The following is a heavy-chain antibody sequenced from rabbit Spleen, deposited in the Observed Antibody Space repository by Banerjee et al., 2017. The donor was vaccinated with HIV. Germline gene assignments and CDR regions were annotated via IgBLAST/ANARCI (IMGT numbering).Heavy chain of an antibody. CDR1: GFPFSSSYW. V-gene: IGHV1S45*01. CDR2: IYGGSNGSA. CDR3: ARVLGTVGTGYYTDF. D-gene: IGHD1-1*01. Sequence: QEQLEESGGGLVKPEGSLTLTCKASGFPFSSSYWICWVRQAPGKGLEWIACIYGGSNGSAYYASWAKGRFTIFKTSSTMVTLLMTSLTAADTATYFCARVLGTVGTGYYTDFWGPGTLVTVS. J-gene: IGHJ3*01.